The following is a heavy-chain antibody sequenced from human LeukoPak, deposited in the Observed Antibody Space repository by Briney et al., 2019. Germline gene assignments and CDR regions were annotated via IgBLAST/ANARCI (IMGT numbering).Heavy chain of an antibody. CDR1: GGTFSSYA. CDR2: IIPILGIA. CDR3: ARDLSYSSSWFD. J-gene: IGHJ4*02. Sequence: SVKVSCKASGGTFSSYAISWVRQAPGQGLEWMGRIIPILGIANYAQKFQGRVTITADKSTSTAYMELSSLRSEDTAVYYCARDLSYSSSWFDWGQGTLVTVS. V-gene: IGHV1-69*04. D-gene: IGHD6-13*01.